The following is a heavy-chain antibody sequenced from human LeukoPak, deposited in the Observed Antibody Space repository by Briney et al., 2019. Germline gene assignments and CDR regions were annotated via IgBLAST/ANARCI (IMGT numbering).Heavy chain of an antibody. CDR3: AKDLQSVLLWFGELYY. J-gene: IGHJ4*02. CDR1: GFTFSSYA. CDR2: ISGSGGST. V-gene: IGHV3-23*01. D-gene: IGHD3-10*01. Sequence: GGSLRLACAASGFTFSSYAMSWVRQAPGKGLEWVSAISGSGGSTYYADSVKGRFTISRDNSKNTLYLQMNSLRAEDTAVYYCAKDLQSVLLWFGELYYWGQGTLVTVSS.